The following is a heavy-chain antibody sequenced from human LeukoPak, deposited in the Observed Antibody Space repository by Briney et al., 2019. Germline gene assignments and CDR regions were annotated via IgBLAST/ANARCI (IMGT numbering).Heavy chain of an antibody. Sequence: PGGSLRLSCAASGFTFSTYWMSWVRQAPGKGLEWVANINQDGSEKYSVDSVKGRFTISRDNAKNSLYLQMNSLRAEDTAVYYCAREAYYYDSSGYSDAFDIWGQGTMVTVSS. CDR1: GFTFSTYW. CDR3: AREAYYYDSSGYSDAFDI. CDR2: INQDGSEK. D-gene: IGHD3-22*01. J-gene: IGHJ3*02. V-gene: IGHV3-7*01.